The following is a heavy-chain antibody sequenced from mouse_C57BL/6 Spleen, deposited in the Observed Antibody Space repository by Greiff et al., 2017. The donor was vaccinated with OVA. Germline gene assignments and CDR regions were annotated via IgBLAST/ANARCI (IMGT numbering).Heavy chain of an antibody. CDR3: ARVNLYGNYFDY. Sequence: EVKLQESGPELVKPGASVKMSCKASGYTFTDYNMHWVKQSHGKSLEWIGYINPNNGGTSYNQKFKGKATLTVNKSSSTAYMELRSLTSEDSAVYYCARVNLYGNYFDYWGQGTTLTVSS. CDR1: GYTFTDYN. V-gene: IGHV1-22*01. J-gene: IGHJ2*01. D-gene: IGHD2-1*01. CDR2: INPNNGGT.